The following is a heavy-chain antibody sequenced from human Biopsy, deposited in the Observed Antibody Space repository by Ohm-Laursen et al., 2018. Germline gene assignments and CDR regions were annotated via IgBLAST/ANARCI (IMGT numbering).Heavy chain of an antibody. V-gene: IGHV3-23*01. J-gene: IGHJ4*02. CDR2: ISGSGGST. D-gene: IGHD3-3*01. CDR1: GFYFSNYA. CDR3: ARGGQAGFLEWLFIG. Sequence: SLRLSCAASGFYFSNYAMSWVRQAPGKGLEWVSGISGSGGSTYYADSVKGRFTISRDNSKNTLYLQMNSLRAEDTALYYCARGGQAGFLEWLFIGWGQGTLVTVSS.